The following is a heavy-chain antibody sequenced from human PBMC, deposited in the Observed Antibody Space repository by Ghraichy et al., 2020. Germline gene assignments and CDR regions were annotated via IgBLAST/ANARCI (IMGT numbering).Heavy chain of an antibody. Sequence: ASVKVSCKVSGYTLTELSMHWVRQAPGKGLEWMGGFDPEDGETIYAQKFQGRVTMTEDTSTDTAYMELSSLRSEDTAVYYCVTAPKLGYYFDYWGQGTLVTVSS. J-gene: IGHJ4*02. D-gene: IGHD7-27*01. CDR2: FDPEDGET. V-gene: IGHV1-24*01. CDR3: VTAPKLGYYFDY. CDR1: GYTLTELS.